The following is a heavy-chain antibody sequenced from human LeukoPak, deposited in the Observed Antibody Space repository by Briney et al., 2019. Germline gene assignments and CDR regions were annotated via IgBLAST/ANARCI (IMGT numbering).Heavy chain of an antibody. CDR3: AKDSELLWFGELLYGASLAPPDY. J-gene: IGHJ4*02. V-gene: IGHV3-7*01. CDR1: GFTFSSYW. D-gene: IGHD3-10*01. Sequence: GGSLRLSCAASGFTFSSYWMSWVRQAPGKGLEWVANIKQDGSEKYYVDSVKGRFTISRDNAKNSLYLQMNSLRAEDTAVYYCAKDSELLWFGELLYGASLAPPDYWGQGTLVTVSS. CDR2: IKQDGSEK.